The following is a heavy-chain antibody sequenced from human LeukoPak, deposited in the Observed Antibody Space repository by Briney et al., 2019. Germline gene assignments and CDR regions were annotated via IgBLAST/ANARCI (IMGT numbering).Heavy chain of an antibody. Sequence: GGSLRLSCAASGFTFSDYYMSWIRQAPGKGLEWVSYISSSGSTIYYADSVKGRFTISRDNAKNSLYLQMNSLRAEDTAVYYCARGQAEKLRLGALSPAPYYFDYWGQGTLVTVSS. V-gene: IGHV3-11*01. D-gene: IGHD3-16*02. CDR1: GFTFSDYY. CDR2: ISSSGSTI. J-gene: IGHJ4*02. CDR3: ARGQAEKLRLGALSPAPYYFDY.